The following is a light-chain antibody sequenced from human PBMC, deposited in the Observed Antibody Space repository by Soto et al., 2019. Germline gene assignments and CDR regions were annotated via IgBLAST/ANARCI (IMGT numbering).Light chain of an antibody. Sequence: EIVLTQSPATLSLSPRERATLSCRASQSVGTYLAWYQQKPGQAPRLLIYDASNRATGIPARFSGSGSGKDFTLTVSGLEPEDFAVYYCQQRTNWPPLTFGGGTKVEMK. CDR3: QQRTNWPPLT. J-gene: IGKJ4*01. CDR2: DAS. V-gene: IGKV3-11*01. CDR1: QSVGTY.